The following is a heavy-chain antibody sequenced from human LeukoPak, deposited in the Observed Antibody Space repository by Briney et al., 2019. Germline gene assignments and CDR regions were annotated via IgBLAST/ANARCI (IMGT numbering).Heavy chain of an antibody. CDR2: INPNSGGT. CDR1: GYTFTGYY. J-gene: IGHJ6*03. CDR3: ARDGDYGDYGGYYYYYMDA. D-gene: IGHD4-17*01. V-gene: IGHV1-2*02. Sequence: ASVKVSCKASGYTFTGYYIHWVRQAPGQGLEWMGWINPNSGGTNYAQKFQGRVTMTRDTSISTAYMELSRLRSDDTAVYYCARDGDYGDYGGYYYYYMDAWGKGTTVTVSS.